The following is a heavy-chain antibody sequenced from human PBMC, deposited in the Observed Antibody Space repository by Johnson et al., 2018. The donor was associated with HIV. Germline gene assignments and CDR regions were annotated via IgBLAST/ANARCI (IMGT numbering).Heavy chain of an antibody. V-gene: IGHV3-48*04. J-gene: IGHJ3*02. D-gene: IGHD3-10*01. Sequence: VQLVESGGGLVQPGGSLRLSCAASGFTFSSSWMHWVCQAPEKGLEWVSYIDSSSSTIYYADSVKGRFTISRDNAKNSLYLQMNRLRAEATALYYCAKDISLWFGDDAAFDIWGQGTMVTVSS. CDR3: AKDISLWFGDDAAFDI. CDR2: IDSSSSTI. CDR1: GFTFSSSW.